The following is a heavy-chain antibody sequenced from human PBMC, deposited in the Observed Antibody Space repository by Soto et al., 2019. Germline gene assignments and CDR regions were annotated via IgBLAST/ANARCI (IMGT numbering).Heavy chain of an antibody. CDR3: ARDQGYGLDWPGTLFDY. V-gene: IGHV3-30-3*01. D-gene: IGHD5-18*01. Sequence: GGSLRLSCAASGFTFSSYAMHWVRQAPGKGLEWVAVISYDGSNKYYADSVKGRFTISRDNSKNTLYLQMNSLRAEDTAVYYCARDQGYGLDWPGTLFDYWGQGTLVTVSS. J-gene: IGHJ4*02. CDR2: ISYDGSNK. CDR1: GFTFSSYA.